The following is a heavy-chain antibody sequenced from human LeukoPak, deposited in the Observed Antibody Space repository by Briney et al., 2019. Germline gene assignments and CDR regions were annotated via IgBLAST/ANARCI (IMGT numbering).Heavy chain of an antibody. Sequence: ASVKVSCEASGYTFTGYYMHWVRQAPGQGLEWMGRINPNSGGTNYAQKFQGRVTMTRDTSISTAYMELSRLRSDDTAVYYCVIHNRGYYFDYWGQGTLVTVSS. J-gene: IGHJ4*02. V-gene: IGHV1-2*06. CDR1: GYTFTGYY. CDR3: VIHNRGYYFDY. CDR2: INPNSGGT. D-gene: IGHD1-14*01.